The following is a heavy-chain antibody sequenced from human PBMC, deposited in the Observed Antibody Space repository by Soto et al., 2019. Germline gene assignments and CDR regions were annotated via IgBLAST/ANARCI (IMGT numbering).Heavy chain of an antibody. V-gene: IGHV3-23*01. CDR1: GFTFSSYA. Sequence: PGGSLRLSCAASGFTFSSYAMSWVRQAPGKGLEWVSAISGSGGSTYYADSGTGRFTISRDNSKNTLYLQMNSLRAEDTAVYYCAKDPRRDIVVVVAATRVDIWGQGTMVTVSS. CDR2: ISGSGGST. D-gene: IGHD2-15*01. J-gene: IGHJ3*02. CDR3: AKDPRRDIVVVVAATRVDI.